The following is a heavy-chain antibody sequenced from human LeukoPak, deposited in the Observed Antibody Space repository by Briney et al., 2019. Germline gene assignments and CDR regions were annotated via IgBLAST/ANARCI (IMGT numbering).Heavy chain of an antibody. Sequence: GASVKVSFKASGYTFTGYYMHWVRQAPGQGLEWMGWINPNSGGTNCAQKFQGRVTMTRDTSISTAYMELSSLRSDDTAVYCCARGGRGYSYGFDYWGQGTLVTVSS. CDR1: GYTFTGYY. CDR2: INPNSGGT. CDR3: ARGGRGYSYGFDY. V-gene: IGHV1-2*02. J-gene: IGHJ4*02. D-gene: IGHD5-18*01.